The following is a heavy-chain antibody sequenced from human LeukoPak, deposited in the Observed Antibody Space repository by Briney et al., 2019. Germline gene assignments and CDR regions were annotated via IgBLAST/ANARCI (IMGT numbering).Heavy chain of an antibody. CDR3: AKDLDTAMVSYFDY. Sequence: PGGSLRLSCAASGFTFSSYGMHWVRQAPGKGLEWVAVISYDGSNKYYADSVKGRFTISRDNSKNTLYLQMNSLRAEDTAVYYCAKDLDTAMVSYFDYWGQGTLVTVSS. CDR2: ISYDGSNK. D-gene: IGHD5-18*01. CDR1: GFTFSSYG. J-gene: IGHJ4*02. V-gene: IGHV3-30*18.